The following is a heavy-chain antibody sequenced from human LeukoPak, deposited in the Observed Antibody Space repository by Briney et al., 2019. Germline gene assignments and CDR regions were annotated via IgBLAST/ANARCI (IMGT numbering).Heavy chain of an antibody. CDR3: ARTPRVTTYFDY. CDR1: GGSISSGSYY. D-gene: IGHD4-17*01. Sequence: SETLSLTCTVSGGSISSGSYYWSWIRQPAGKGLEWIGRIYTSGSTNYNPSLKSRVTISVDTSKNQFSLNLSSVTAADTAVYYCARTPRVTTYFDYWGQGTLVTVSS. J-gene: IGHJ4*02. CDR2: IYTSGST. V-gene: IGHV4-61*02.